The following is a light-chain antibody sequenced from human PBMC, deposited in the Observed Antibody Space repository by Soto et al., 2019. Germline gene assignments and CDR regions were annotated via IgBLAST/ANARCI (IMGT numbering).Light chain of an antibody. CDR3: QQYERSPTT. Sequence: EIVLTQSPGTLSLSPGERATLSCRASQSISSTYLAWYQQKPGQAPRLLIYAASRRATGIPDRFSGSGSGTDFTLTINRLEPEDFAVFFCQQYERSPTTFGGGTKVEIK. CDR2: AAS. V-gene: IGKV3-20*01. J-gene: IGKJ4*01. CDR1: QSISSTY.